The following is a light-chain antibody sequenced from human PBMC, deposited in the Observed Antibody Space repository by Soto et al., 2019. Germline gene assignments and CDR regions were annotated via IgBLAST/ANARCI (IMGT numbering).Light chain of an antibody. CDR2: RNN. Sequence: QSVLSQPPSASGTPGQRVTISCSGSSSNIGSNYVYWYQQLPGTAPKLLIYRNNQRPSGVPDRFSGSKSGSSASLAISGLRSEDEADYYCCSYAGSSTLVFGGGTQLTVL. CDR1: SSNIGSNY. V-gene: IGLV1-47*01. J-gene: IGLJ2*01. CDR3: CSYAGSSTLV.